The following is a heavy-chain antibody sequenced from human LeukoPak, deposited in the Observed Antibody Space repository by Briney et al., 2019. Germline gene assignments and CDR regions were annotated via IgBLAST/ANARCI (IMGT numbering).Heavy chain of an antibody. Sequence: GGSLQISCKGSGSIFTSYWIGWVRQLPGKGLEWMGIIYPGDPDTRYSTSFQGQVTIAANTSISSAYLQWRNLKASDTAMYYCARRGFNYDFWSGYFDYYMDVWGKGATVTVSS. V-gene: IGHV5-51*01. CDR1: GSIFTSYW. CDR2: IYPGDPDT. D-gene: IGHD3-3*01. CDR3: ARRGFNYDFWSGYFDYYMDV. J-gene: IGHJ6*03.